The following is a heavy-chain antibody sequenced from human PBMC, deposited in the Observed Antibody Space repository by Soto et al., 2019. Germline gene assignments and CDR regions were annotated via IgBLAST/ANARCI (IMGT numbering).Heavy chain of an antibody. CDR2: IVVGSGNT. D-gene: IGHD1-7*01. J-gene: IGHJ5*02. V-gene: IGHV1-58*02. CDR3: GASNWNYSRGGTSWFDP. Sequence: SVKVSCKASGFTFTSSAMQWVRQARGQRLEWIGWIVVGSGNTNYAQKFQERVTITRDMSTSTAYMELSSLRSEDTAVYYCGASNWNYSRGGTSWFDPWGQGTLVTVSS. CDR1: GFTFTSSA.